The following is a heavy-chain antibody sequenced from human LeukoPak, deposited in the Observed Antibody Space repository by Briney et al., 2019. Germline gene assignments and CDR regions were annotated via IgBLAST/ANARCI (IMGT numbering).Heavy chain of an antibody. D-gene: IGHD1-26*01. CDR3: ARGDSGSYYFDY. CDR1: GFTFSSYE. CDR2: ISSSGSTV. V-gene: IGHV3-48*03. J-gene: IGHJ4*02. Sequence: GGSLRLSCAASGFTFSSYEMNWVRQAPGKGLEWVSYISSSGSTVYYADSVKGRFTISRDNDKNSLYLQMNRLRAEDTAVYYCARGDSGSYYFDYWGQGTLVTVSS.